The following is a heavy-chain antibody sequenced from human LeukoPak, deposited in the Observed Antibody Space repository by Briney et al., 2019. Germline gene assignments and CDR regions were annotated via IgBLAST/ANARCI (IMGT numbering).Heavy chain of an antibody. CDR1: GYTFTNYG. J-gene: IGHJ4*02. D-gene: IGHD5-12*01. V-gene: IGHV1-18*01. CDR3: ARCVSGYDLTNFDY. CDR2: ISAYNGNT. Sequence: ASVKVSCKASGYTFTNYGISWMRQAPGQGLEWMGWISAYNGNTNYAQKLQGRVTMTTDTSTSTAYMELRSLRSDDTAVYYCARCVSGYDLTNFDYWGQGTLVTVSS.